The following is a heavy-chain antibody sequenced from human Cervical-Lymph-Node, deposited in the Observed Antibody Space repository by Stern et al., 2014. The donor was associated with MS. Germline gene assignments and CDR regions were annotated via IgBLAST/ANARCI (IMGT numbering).Heavy chain of an antibody. V-gene: IGHV3-33*01. CDR2: IWVYGSNP. CDR3: ASAYSSSHYYFDY. D-gene: IGHD6-13*01. J-gene: IGHJ4*02. CDR1: GFRFSRYA. Sequence: VPLVQSGGGVVQPGRSLRLSCAASGFRFSRYAMHWVRQAPGKGLEWVALIWVYGSNPYYADSVTGRFTISRDKFKNTLYLQMNSLRSEDTAVYYCASAYSSSHYYFDYWGQGTLVTVSS.